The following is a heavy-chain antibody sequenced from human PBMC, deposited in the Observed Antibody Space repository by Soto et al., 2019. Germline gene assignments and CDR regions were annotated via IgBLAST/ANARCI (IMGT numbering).Heavy chain of an antibody. D-gene: IGHD4-17*01. J-gene: IGHJ6*02. V-gene: IGHV5-10-1*01. CDR3: ARHFYYGDYYLDYYYYGMDV. CDR1: GYSFTSYW. Sequence: GESLKISCKGSGYSFTSYWISWVRQMPGKGLEWMGRIDPSDSYTNYSPSFQGHVTISADKSISTAYLQWSSLKASDTAMYYCARHFYYGDYYLDYYYYGMDVWGQGTTVTVSS. CDR2: IDPSDSYT.